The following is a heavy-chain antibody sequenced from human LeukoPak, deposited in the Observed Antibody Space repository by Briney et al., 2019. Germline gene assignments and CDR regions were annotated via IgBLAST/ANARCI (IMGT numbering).Heavy chain of an antibody. CDR2: ISGSGGST. CDR3: ARAGGWYYDSSGYGAFDI. CDR1: GFTFSSYA. D-gene: IGHD3-22*01. J-gene: IGHJ3*02. V-gene: IGHV3-23*01. Sequence: GGSLRLSCAASGFTFSSYAMSWVRQAPGKGLEWVSAISGSGGSTYYADSVKSRFTISRDNSKNTLYLQMNSLRAEDTAVYYCARAGGWYYDSSGYGAFDIWGQGTMVTVSS.